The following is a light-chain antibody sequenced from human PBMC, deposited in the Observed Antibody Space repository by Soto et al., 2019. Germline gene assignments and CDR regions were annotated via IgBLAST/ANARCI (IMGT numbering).Light chain of an antibody. J-gene: IGLJ1*01. CDR1: SSDVGSYNL. V-gene: IGLV2-23*03. CDR3: CSYAGSSTVL. Sequence: QSVLTQPASVSGSPGQSITISCTGTSSDVGSYNLVSWYQQHPGKAPKLMIYEGSKRPSGVSNRFSGSKSGNTASLTISGLQAEDEADYYCCSYAGSSTVLFGTGTKLTVL. CDR2: EGS.